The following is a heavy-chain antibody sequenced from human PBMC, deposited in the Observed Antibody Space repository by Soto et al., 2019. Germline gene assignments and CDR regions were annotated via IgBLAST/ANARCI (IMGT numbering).Heavy chain of an antibody. CDR1: GGSISSYY. D-gene: IGHD3-9*01. CDR3: GRLEGLATISYYFDY. J-gene: IGHJ4*02. CDR2: IYYSGST. V-gene: IGHV4-59*08. Sequence: NPSETLSLTCTVSGGSISSYYWSWIRQPPGKRLEWIGYIYYSGSTNYNPSLKSRVTISVDTSKNQFSLKLSSVTAADTAVYYCGRLEGLATISYYFDYWGQGALVTVSS.